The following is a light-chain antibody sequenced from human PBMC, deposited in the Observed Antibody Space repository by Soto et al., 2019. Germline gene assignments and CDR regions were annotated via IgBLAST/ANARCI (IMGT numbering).Light chain of an antibody. CDR2: AAS. J-gene: IGKJ2*03. V-gene: IGKV1-6*01. CDR3: LQDYNYPYS. Sequence: AIQMTQSPSSLSASVGDRVTITCRASQGIRNDLGWYQQKPGKAPKLLIYAASSLQSGVPSRFSSSTSGTDFTLTISSLQPEDFATYYCLQDYNYPYSFGQGTKLVIK. CDR1: QGIRND.